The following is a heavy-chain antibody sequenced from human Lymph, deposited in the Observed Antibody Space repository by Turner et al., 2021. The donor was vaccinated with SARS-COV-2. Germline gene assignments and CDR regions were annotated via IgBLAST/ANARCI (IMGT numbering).Heavy chain of an antibody. CDR2: ISYDGSNK. Sequence: QVQLVESGGGVVQPGRSLILSCAASGFTFSSYAMHWVRQAPGKGLEWVAVISYDGSNKYYADSVKGRFTISRDNSKNTLYLQMNSLRAEDTAVYYCARSSIAARSWFDPWGQGTLVTVSS. D-gene: IGHD6-6*01. CDR1: GFTFSSYA. J-gene: IGHJ5*02. CDR3: ARSSIAARSWFDP. V-gene: IGHV3-30-3*01.